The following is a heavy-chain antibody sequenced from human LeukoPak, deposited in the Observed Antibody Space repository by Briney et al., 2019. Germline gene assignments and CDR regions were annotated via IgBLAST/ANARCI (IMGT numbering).Heavy chain of an antibody. CDR3: ARDGPDCSGGSCYSD. D-gene: IGHD2-15*01. Sequence: TSETLSLTCTVSGGSISSSGYYWGWIRQPPGKGLEWIGSIYYSGSTYYNPSLKSRVTISVDTSKNQFSLKLSSVTAADTAVYYCARDGPDCSGGSCYSDWGQGTLVTVSS. J-gene: IGHJ4*02. CDR1: GGSISSSGYY. V-gene: IGHV4-39*07. CDR2: IYYSGST.